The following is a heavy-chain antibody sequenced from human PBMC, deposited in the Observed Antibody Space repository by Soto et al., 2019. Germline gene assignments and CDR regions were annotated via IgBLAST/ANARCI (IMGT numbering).Heavy chain of an antibody. CDR3: AREGVRTYYYDSSGNPLGY. Sequence: QVQLVQSGAEVKKPGSSVKVSCKASGGPFSSYAISWVRQAPGQGLEWMGGIIPIFGTANYAQKFQGRVTITADESTSTAYMELSSLRSEDTAVYYCAREGVRTYYYDSSGNPLGYWGQGTLVTVSS. V-gene: IGHV1-69*01. D-gene: IGHD3-22*01. CDR2: IIPIFGTA. J-gene: IGHJ4*02. CDR1: GGPFSSYA.